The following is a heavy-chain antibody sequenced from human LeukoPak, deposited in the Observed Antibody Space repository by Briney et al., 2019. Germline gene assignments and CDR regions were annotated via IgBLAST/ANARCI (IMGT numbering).Heavy chain of an antibody. Sequence: SETLSLTCTVSGGSISSGSYYWGWIRQPPGKGLEWIGSIYYSGSTYYNPSLKSRVTMSVDTSKNQFSLKLSSVTAADTAVYYCARDGKGVVVPAAGIYYYYYYMDVWGKGTTVTVSS. J-gene: IGHJ6*03. D-gene: IGHD2-2*01. V-gene: IGHV4-39*07. CDR3: ARDGKGVVVPAAGIYYYYYYMDV. CDR2: IYYSGST. CDR1: GGSISSGSYY.